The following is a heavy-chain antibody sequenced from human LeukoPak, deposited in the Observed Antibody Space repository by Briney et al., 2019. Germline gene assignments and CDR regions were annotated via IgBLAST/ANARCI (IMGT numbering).Heavy chain of an antibody. CDR3: AKGRGYCSGGSCYSDY. D-gene: IGHD2-15*01. Sequence: PGGSLRLSCSASGFTFSSYAMTWVRQAPGKGLEGVSTVSSSDSSSYYADSVKGRFTISRDNSKNTLYLQMNSLRAEDTAVYYCAKGRGYCSGGSCYSDYWGQGTLVTVSS. V-gene: IGHV3-23*01. CDR1: GFTFSSYA. J-gene: IGHJ4*02. CDR2: VSSSDSSS.